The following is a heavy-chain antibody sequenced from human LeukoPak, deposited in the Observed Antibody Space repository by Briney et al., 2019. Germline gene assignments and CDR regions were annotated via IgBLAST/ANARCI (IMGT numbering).Heavy chain of an antibody. J-gene: IGHJ4*02. CDR1: GYTFTSYG. Sequence: GASMKVSCKASGYTFTSYGITWVRQAPGQGLEWMGIINPSGGSTSYAQKFQGRVTMTGDTSTSTVYMELSRLRSGDTAVYYCAREKNRSLGYSYGLGYWGQGTLVTVSS. CDR3: AREKNRSLGYSYGLGY. V-gene: IGHV1-46*01. CDR2: INPSGGST. D-gene: IGHD5-18*01.